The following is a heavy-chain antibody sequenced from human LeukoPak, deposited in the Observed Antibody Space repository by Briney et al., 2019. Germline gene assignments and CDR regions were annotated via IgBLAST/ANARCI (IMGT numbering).Heavy chain of an antibody. CDR3: ARDATTAVGVVYMDV. CDR2: INDDGSAT. V-gene: IGHV3-74*01. J-gene: IGHJ6*03. Sequence: GGSLRLSCAASGFTFSNYWMHWVREVLGEGLVWVSSINDDGSATFYADSVEGRFTISRDNAKNSVYLQMDSLRAEDTAVYFCARDATTAVGVVYMDVWGRGTTVTISS. CDR1: GFTFSNYW. D-gene: IGHD6-13*01.